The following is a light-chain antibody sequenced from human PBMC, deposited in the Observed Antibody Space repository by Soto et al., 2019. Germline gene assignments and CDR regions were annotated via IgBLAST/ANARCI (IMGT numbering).Light chain of an antibody. J-gene: IGKJ4*01. Sequence: VMTQSPVTLSVSPGEGATLSCRASQSVNTNFAWFQQQPGQAPRLLIFGASTRATGIPARFSGSGSDTEFTLTFSSLQSEDFVVYYCQQYNNWPPTFGGGTKVEFK. CDR3: QQYNNWPPT. V-gene: IGKV3-15*01. CDR2: GAS. CDR1: QSVNTN.